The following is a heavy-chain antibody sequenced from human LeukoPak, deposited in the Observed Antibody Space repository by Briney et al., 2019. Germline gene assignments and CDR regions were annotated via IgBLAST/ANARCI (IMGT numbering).Heavy chain of an antibody. J-gene: IGHJ5*02. Sequence: GGSLRLSCAATVFTFSSYSMNSVRRAPGKGLEWVSSIRSSSSYTTYADSVKGPFTISRDNAKNSLYLQMNSLRVEDTAVYYCAREASSYDILTAYYLNWFDPCGQGTLVTVSS. V-gene: IGHV3-21*01. CDR1: VFTFSSYS. CDR3: AREASSYDILTAYYLNWFDP. CDR2: IRSSSSYT. D-gene: IGHD3-9*01.